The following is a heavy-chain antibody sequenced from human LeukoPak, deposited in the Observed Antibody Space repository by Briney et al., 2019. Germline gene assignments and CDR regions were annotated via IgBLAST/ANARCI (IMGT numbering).Heavy chain of an antibody. Sequence: PSETLSLTCTVSGGSISSSSYYWGWIRQPPGRGLEWMGSIYYSGSTYYNPSLKSRVTISVDTSKNQFSLKLSSVTAADTAVYYCARGAARTSPEYFQHWGQGTLVTVSS. CDR1: GGSISSSSYY. CDR2: IYYSGST. V-gene: IGHV4-39*07. CDR3: ARGAARTSPEYFQH. D-gene: IGHD6-6*01. J-gene: IGHJ1*01.